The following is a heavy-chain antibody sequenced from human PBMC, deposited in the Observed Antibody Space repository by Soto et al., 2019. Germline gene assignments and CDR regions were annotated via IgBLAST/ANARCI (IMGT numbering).Heavy chain of an antibody. Sequence: QVLLVQSGAEVKRPGASVKVSCKASVYTFRNYGITWVRQAPGHGLAWLGWVTAFNGDTNYAQNVRDRVTLTTDPATETSYMEQRSLRPDATAVYYCARDGRVSFYYYGMDVLGQGTTFIVS. J-gene: IGHJ6*02. CDR3: ARDGRVSFYYYGMDV. CDR1: VYTFRNYG. V-gene: IGHV1-18*01. CDR2: VTAFNGDT.